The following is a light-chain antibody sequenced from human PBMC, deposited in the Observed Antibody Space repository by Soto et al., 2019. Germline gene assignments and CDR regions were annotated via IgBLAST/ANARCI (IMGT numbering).Light chain of an antibody. CDR2: DVS. J-gene: IGLJ1*01. Sequence: QSALTQPASVSGSPGQSITISCTGTSSDIGGYDYVSWYQQYPGKAPKLMIYDVSNRPSGVSDRFSCSKSANTASLTISGLQAEDEADYYCTSYTTSSSLYVFGTGTKLTVL. CDR1: SSDIGGYDY. V-gene: IGLV2-14*01. CDR3: TSYTTSSSLYV.